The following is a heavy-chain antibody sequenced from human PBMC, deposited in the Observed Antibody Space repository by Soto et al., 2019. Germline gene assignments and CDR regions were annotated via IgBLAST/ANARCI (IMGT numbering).Heavy chain of an antibody. J-gene: IGHJ4*02. Sequence: QVQLVQSGAEVKKPGASVKVSCKASGYTFTSYGISWVRQAPGQGLEWMGWISAYNGNTNYAQKRQGRVTMTTDTYASPAYLELRSMRSDDTAVYYCARSEIYSGYRYWGQGTLVTVSS. D-gene: IGHD5-12*01. CDR1: GYTFTSYG. CDR2: ISAYNGNT. CDR3: ARSEIYSGYRY. V-gene: IGHV1-18*01.